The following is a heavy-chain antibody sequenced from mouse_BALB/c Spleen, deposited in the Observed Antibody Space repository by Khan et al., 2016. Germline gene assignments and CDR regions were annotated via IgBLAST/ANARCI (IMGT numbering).Heavy chain of an antibody. J-gene: IGHJ1*01. D-gene: IGHD1-1*01. CDR1: GYTFTSYD. CDR3: ARLYGSTYWYFDV. Sequence: QVQLQQPGAELVKPGASVKLSCKASGYTFTSYDINWVRQRPEQGLEWIGWIFPGDGSTKYNEKFKGKATLTTDKTSSTAYMQLSRLTSEDSAVYFCARLYGSTYWYFDVWGAGTTVTVSS. CDR2: IFPGDGST. V-gene: IGHV1-85*01.